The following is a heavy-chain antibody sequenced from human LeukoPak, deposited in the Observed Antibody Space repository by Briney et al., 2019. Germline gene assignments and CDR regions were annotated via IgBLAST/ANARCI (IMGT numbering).Heavy chain of an antibody. J-gene: IGHJ4*02. D-gene: IGHD3-9*01. Sequence: ASVKVSCKASGYTFTGYYMHWVRQAPGQGLEWMGWINPNTGGTNYAQKFQGRVTMTRDTSISTAYMELSRLRSDDTAVYYCARDFVDYDILTGFPDYWGQGTLVSVS. CDR2: INPNTGGT. CDR3: ARDFVDYDILTGFPDY. CDR1: GYTFTGYY. V-gene: IGHV1-2*02.